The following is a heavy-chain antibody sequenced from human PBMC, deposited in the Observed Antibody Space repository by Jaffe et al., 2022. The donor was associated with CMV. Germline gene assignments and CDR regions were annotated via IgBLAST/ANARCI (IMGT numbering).Heavy chain of an antibody. CDR1: GGSISSSTYY. CDR2: LSFSGSP. J-gene: IGHJ5*02. V-gene: IGHV4-39*01. CDR3: AGLPHHYDNGAYYPDWFDP. Sequence: QLQLQESGPGLVKPSETLSLTCTVSGGSISSSTYYWGWVRQTPGKGLEWIATLSFSGSPYYNPSLKSRVILSIDTSKNQFSLKLYSVTAADTAVYYCAGLPHHYDNGAYYPDWFDPWGQGTPVIVSS. D-gene: IGHD3-22*01.